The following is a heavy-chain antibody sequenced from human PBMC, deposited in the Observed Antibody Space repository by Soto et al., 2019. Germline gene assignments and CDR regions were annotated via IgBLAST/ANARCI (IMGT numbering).Heavy chain of an antibody. Sequence: QVHLVQSGAEVKKPGASVKVSCKGSGYAFTTYGITWVRQAPGQGLEWMGWISAHNGNTNYAQKLTGGVXXTRDTSPSTAYMELRSLRSDGTAVYYCARGRYGDYWGQGALVTVSS. CDR1: GYAFTTYG. D-gene: IGHD1-1*01. CDR3: ARGRYGDY. CDR2: ISAHNGNT. J-gene: IGHJ4*02. V-gene: IGHV1-18*01.